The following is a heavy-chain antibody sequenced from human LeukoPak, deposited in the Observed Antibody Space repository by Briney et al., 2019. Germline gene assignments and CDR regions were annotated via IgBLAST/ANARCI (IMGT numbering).Heavy chain of an antibody. CDR3: ARAEMNYDILTGYYPVGYFDY. D-gene: IGHD3-9*01. CDR2: INAGNGNT. CDR1: GYTITSYA. V-gene: IGHV1-3*01. Sequence: ASVKVSCKASGYTITSYAMHWVRQAPGQRLEWMGWINAGNGNTKYSQKFQGRVTITRDTSASTAYMELSSLRSEDTAVYYCARAEMNYDILTGYYPVGYFDYWGQGTLVTVSS. J-gene: IGHJ4*02.